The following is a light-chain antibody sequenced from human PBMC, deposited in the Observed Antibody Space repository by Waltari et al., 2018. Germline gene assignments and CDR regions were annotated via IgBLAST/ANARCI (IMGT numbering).Light chain of an antibody. Sequence: AIQLTQSPSSLSASVGDRLTPTCRASQDIGSDLGWYQQKPGKAPNVLIYDAPTLESGVPSRFSGSGSGTEFTLTINSLQPDDFATYYCQHYNSFSHIYTFGQGTKLEI. CDR3: QHYNSFSHIYT. J-gene: IGKJ2*01. V-gene: IGKV1-13*02. CDR1: QDIGSD. CDR2: DAP.